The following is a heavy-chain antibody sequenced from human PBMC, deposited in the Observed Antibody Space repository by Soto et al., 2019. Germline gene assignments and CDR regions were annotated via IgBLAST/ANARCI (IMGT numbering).Heavy chain of an antibody. V-gene: IGHV1-2*04. CDR2: INPNSGGT. Sequence: ASVKVSCKASGYTFTGYYMHWVRQAPGQGLEWMGWINPNSGGTNYAQKFQGWVTMNRDTSISTAYMELSRLRSDDTAVYYCARGSDSGSYYFDYWGQGTLVTVS. J-gene: IGHJ4*02. CDR1: GYTFTGYY. CDR3: ARGSDSGSYYFDY. D-gene: IGHD1-26*01.